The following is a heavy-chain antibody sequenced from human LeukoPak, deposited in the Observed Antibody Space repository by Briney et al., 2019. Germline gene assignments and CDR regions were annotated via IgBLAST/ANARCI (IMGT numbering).Heavy chain of an antibody. V-gene: IGHV4-4*07. Sequence: SETLSLTCTVSGGSISSYYWSWIRQPAGKGLEWIGRIYTTGSTNYNPSLKSRVTMSIDTSKNQFSLKLSSVTAADTAVYYCARAYKGSISLNYYYYMDVWGKGTTVTVSS. D-gene: IGHD1-14*01. CDR1: GGSISSYY. J-gene: IGHJ6*03. CDR3: ARAYKGSISLNYYYYMDV. CDR2: IYTTGST.